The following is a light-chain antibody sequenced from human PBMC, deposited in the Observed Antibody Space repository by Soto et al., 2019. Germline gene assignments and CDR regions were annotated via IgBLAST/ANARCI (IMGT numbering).Light chain of an antibody. J-gene: IGKJ1*01. CDR3: QQYNSYTT. CDR2: STS. CDR1: QGIGSW. V-gene: IGKV1D-16*01. Sequence: DIQMTQSPSSVSASFGDRVTITCRASQGIGSWLAWYQLKPGKAPKLLIYSTSSLQSGVPSRFSGSGSGTDFTLTISSLQPDDFATYYCQQYNSYTTFGQGTKVDIK.